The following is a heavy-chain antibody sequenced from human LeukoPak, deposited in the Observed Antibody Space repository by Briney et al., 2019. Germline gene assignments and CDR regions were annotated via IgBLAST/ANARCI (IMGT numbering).Heavy chain of an antibody. CDR2: ISCDGSSK. V-gene: IGHV3-30*01. D-gene: IGHD4-23*01. Sequence: GGSLRLSCAASGFSFSNYAMHWVRQAPGKGLEWVAVISCDGSSKNYADSLKGRFTIARDNSKNTLYLQMNSLSTEDTAVYYCASDAREVTPYYYYYMDVWGKGTTVTVSS. CDR1: GFSFSNYA. CDR3: ASDAREVTPYYYYYMDV. J-gene: IGHJ6*03.